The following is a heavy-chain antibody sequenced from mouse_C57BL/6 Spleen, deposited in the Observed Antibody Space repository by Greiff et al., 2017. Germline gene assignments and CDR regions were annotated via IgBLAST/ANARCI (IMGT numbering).Heavy chain of an antibody. CDR2: INPSSGYT. J-gene: IGHJ1*03. D-gene: IGHD1-1*01. V-gene: IGHV1-4*01. CDR1: GYTFTSYT. Sequence: QVQLQQSGAELARPGASVKMSCKASGYTFTSYTMHWVKQRPGQGLEWIGYINPSSGYTKYNQKFKDKATLTADKSSSTAYMQLSSLTSEDSAVXYCASSDCSDWYFDVWGTGTTVTVSS. CDR3: ASSDCSDWYFDV.